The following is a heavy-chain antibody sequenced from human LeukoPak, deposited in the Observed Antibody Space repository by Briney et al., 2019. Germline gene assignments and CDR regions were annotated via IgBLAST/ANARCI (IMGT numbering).Heavy chain of an antibody. CDR1: GGSISSSSYY. D-gene: IGHD5-12*01. Sequence: SETLSLTCTVSGGSISSSSYYWAWIRQPPGKELEWIGSLFYSGNMYYNPSLKSRVTISVDTSKNQFSLKLSSVTAADTAVYYCGKKNIAATGDFYYWGQGTLVTVSS. V-gene: IGHV4-39*07. CDR2: LFYSGNM. J-gene: IGHJ4*02. CDR3: GKKNIAATGDFYY.